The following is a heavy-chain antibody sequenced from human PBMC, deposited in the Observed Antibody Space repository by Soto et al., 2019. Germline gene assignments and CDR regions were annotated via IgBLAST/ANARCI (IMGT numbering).Heavy chain of an antibody. J-gene: IGHJ4*02. CDR2: ITGSGAST. Sequence: EVQLLESGGGLVQPGGSLSLSCAASGFTFTNYIMTWVRQPPGKGLEWVSSITGSGASTYYADSVRGRFTISRDNSKNTLYLRMDSLRGEDTALYYCAKDDDLGYTSSRRFFDYWGQGTLVTVSS. V-gene: IGHV3-23*01. D-gene: IGHD2-2*01. CDR3: AKDDDLGYTSSRRFFDY. CDR1: GFTFTNYI.